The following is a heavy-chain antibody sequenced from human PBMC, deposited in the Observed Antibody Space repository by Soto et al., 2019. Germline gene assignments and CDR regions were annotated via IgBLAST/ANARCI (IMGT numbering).Heavy chain of an antibody. J-gene: IGHJ5*02. D-gene: IGHD3-3*01. CDR3: ARHLRRYRQPEYYDFWSGPAQCGP. V-gene: IGHV4-39*01. CDR1: GGSISSSSYY. CDR2: IYYSGST. Sequence: QLQLQESGPGLVKPSETLSLTCTVSGGSISSSSYYWGWIRQPPGKGLEWIGSIYYSGSTYYNPSLKSRVTISVDTSKNQFSLKLSSVTAADTAVYYCARHLRRYRQPEYYDFWSGPAQCGPWGQGTLVTVSS.